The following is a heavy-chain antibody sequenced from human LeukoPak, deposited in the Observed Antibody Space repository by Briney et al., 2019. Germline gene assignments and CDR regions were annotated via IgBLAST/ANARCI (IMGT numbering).Heavy chain of an antibody. CDR3: ARGGGATGYFDY. V-gene: IGHV4-59*01. CDR1: GGSISSYY. D-gene: IGHD1-26*01. CDR2: IYYSGST. Sequence: PSETLSLICTVSGGSISSYYWSWIRQPPGKGLEWIGYIYYSGSTNYNPSLKSRVTISVDTSKNQFSLKLSSVTAADTAVYYCARGGGATGYFDYWGQGTLVTVSS. J-gene: IGHJ4*02.